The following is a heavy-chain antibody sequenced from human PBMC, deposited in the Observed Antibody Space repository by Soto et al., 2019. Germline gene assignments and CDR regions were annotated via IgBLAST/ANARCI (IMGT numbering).Heavy chain of an antibody. CDR1: GGSFSGYY. D-gene: IGHD6-19*01. Sequence: SETLSLTCAVYGGSFSGYYWSWIRQPPGKGLEWIGEINHSGSTNYNPSLKSRVTISVDTSKNQFSLKLSSVTAADTAVYYCARGRGGSGWYGGTWFDPWGQGTLVTVYS. V-gene: IGHV4-34*01. J-gene: IGHJ5*02. CDR3: ARGRGGSGWYGGTWFDP. CDR2: INHSGST.